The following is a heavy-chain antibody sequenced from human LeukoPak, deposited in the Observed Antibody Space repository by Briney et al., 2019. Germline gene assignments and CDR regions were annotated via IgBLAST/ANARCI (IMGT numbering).Heavy chain of an antibody. V-gene: IGHV3-74*01. CDR2: INSDGSST. J-gene: IGHJ4*02. CDR1: GFTFSSYW. D-gene: IGHD3-9*01. CDR3: ATTSGDYDILTGSNPGY. Sequence: GGSLTHSCAASGFTFSSYWMHWVRQAPGKGLVWVSRINSDGSSTSYADSVKGRFTISRDNAKDTLYLQMNSLRAEDTAVYYCATTSGDYDILTGSNPGYWGQGTPVTVSS.